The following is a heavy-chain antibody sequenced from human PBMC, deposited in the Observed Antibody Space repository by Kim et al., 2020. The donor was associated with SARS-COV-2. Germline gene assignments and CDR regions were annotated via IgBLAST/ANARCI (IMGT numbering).Heavy chain of an antibody. CDR1: GFTFSSYA. Sequence: GGSLRLSCSASGFTFSSYAMHWVRQAPGKGLEYVSAISSNGGSTYYADSVKGRFTISRDNSKNTLYLQMSSLRAEDTAVYYCVKDLNWNYEGADFDYWGQGTLVTVSS. J-gene: IGHJ4*02. D-gene: IGHD1-7*01. CDR2: ISSNGGST. V-gene: IGHV3-64D*09. CDR3: VKDLNWNYEGADFDY.